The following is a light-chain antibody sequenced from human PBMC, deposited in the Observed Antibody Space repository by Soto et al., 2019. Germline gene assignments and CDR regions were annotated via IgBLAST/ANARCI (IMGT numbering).Light chain of an antibody. CDR3: QQYNRYLT. J-gene: IGKJ1*01. Sequence: DIQMTQSPSTLSASVGDRVTITCRASQSISSWLAWYQQKPGKAPKLLIYDASSLESGVPSRFSGSGPGTEFTLTISSLQPEDFAIYYCQQYNRYLTLGQGTKVDIK. V-gene: IGKV1-5*01. CDR1: QSISSW. CDR2: DAS.